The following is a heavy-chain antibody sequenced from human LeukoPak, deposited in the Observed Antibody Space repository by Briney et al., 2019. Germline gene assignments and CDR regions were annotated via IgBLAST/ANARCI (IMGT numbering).Heavy chain of an antibody. CDR1: GGSFSGYY. D-gene: IGHD3-16*02. CDR2: INHSGST. Sequence: SETLSLTCAVYGGSFSGYYWSWIRQPPGKGLEWIGEINHSGSTNYNPSLKSRVTISVDTSKNQFSPKLSSVTAADTAVYYCARGVYYDYVWGSYRQNHFDYWGQGTLVTVSS. CDR3: ARGVYYDYVWGSYRQNHFDY. J-gene: IGHJ4*02. V-gene: IGHV4-34*01.